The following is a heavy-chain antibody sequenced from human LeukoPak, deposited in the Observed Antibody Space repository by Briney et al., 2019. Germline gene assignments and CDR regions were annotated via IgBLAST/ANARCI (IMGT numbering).Heavy chain of an antibody. CDR1: SDSIRSYY. Sequence: SETLSLTCTVSSDSIRSYYWSWIRQPPGKGLEWIGHVYYSGSTNYNPSFKSRVTISVDTSKNQFSPKLNSVTAADTAVYYCANYGGSSRPLDYWGQGTLVTVSS. CDR2: VYYSGST. J-gene: IGHJ4*02. CDR3: ANYGGSSRPLDY. D-gene: IGHD4-23*01. V-gene: IGHV4-59*01.